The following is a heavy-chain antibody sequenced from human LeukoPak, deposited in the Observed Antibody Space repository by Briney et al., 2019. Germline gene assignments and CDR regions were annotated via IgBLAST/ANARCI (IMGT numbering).Heavy chain of an antibody. CDR2: ISISGSKT. CDR1: EFDFGSHA. CDR3: ANEIRPNDY. J-gene: IGHJ4*02. V-gene: IGHV3-23*01. D-gene: IGHD4-17*01. Sequence: GSLRLSCAASEFDFGSHAMTWVRQAPGKGLEWVSAISISGSKTYYADSVKGRFTISRDNSKNTLYLQMNSLRAEDTAVYYCANEIRPNDYWGQGTQVTVSS.